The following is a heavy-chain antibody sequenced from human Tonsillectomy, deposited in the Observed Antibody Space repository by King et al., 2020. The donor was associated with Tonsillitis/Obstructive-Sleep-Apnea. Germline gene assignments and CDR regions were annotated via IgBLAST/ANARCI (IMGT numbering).Heavy chain of an antibody. CDR2: IYYSGST. CDR1: GGSVSSGSYY. CDR3: ARDTGYDFWSAYPDAFDI. V-gene: IGHV4-61*01. J-gene: IGHJ3*02. D-gene: IGHD3-3*01. Sequence: PLQESGPGLVKPSETLSLTCTVSGGSVSSGSYYWSWIRQPPGKGLEWIGYIYYSGSTNYNPSLKSRVTISVDTSKNQFSLKLSSVTAADTAVYYCARDTGYDFWSAYPDAFDIWGQGTMVTVSS.